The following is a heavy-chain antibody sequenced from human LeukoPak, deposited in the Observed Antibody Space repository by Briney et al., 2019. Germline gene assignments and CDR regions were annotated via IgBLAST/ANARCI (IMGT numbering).Heavy chain of an antibody. Sequence: ASVKVSCKVSGYTLTELSMHWVRQAPGKGLGWMGGFDPEDGETIYAQKFQGRVTMTEDTSTDTAYMELSSLRSEDTAVYYCATEVPSITIFGVVSLMDVWGKGTTVTVSS. V-gene: IGHV1-24*01. CDR1: GYTLTELS. D-gene: IGHD3-3*01. CDR2: FDPEDGET. J-gene: IGHJ6*03. CDR3: ATEVPSITIFGVVSLMDV.